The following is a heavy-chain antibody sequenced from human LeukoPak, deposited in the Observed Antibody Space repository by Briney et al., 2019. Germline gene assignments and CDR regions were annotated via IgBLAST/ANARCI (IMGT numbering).Heavy chain of an antibody. Sequence: GGSLRLSCAASGFTFSSYSMNWVRQAPGKGLEWVSSISSSSSYIYYADSVKGRFTISRDNAKNSLYLQMNSLRAEDTAVYYCAKDRVQTYYYGSGHAFDIWGQGTMVTVSS. D-gene: IGHD3-10*01. J-gene: IGHJ3*02. CDR2: ISSSSSYI. CDR3: AKDRVQTYYYGSGHAFDI. CDR1: GFTFSSYS. V-gene: IGHV3-21*04.